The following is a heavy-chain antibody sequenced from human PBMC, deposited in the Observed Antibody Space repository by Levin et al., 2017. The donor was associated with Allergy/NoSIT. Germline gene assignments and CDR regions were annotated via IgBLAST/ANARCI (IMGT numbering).Heavy chain of an antibody. CDR1: GGTFSSYA. V-gene: IGHV1-69*13. CDR2: IIPIFGTA. Sequence: ASVKVSCKASGGTFSSYAISWVRQAPGQGLEWMGGIIPIFGTANYAQKFQGRVTITADESTSTAYMELSSLRSEDTAVYYCARDIRLLRVVKKGGYCSGGSCYAFSGGDGGYYYYMDVWGKGTTVTVSS. J-gene: IGHJ6*03. CDR3: ARDIRLLRVVKKGGYCSGGSCYAFSGGDGGYYYYMDV. D-gene: IGHD2-15*01.